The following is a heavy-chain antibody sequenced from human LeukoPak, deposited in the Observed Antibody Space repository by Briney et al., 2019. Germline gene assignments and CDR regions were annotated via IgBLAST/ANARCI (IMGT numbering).Heavy chain of an antibody. Sequence: ASVKVSCKVSGYTLTELSMHWVRQAPGKGLEWMGGFDPEDGETLYAQKFQGRVTMTEDTSTDTAYMELTSLRSEDTAVYFCATNLLTYYYDTLPFDVWGQGTMVTVSS. CDR2: FDPEDGET. CDR3: ATNLLTYYYDTLPFDV. V-gene: IGHV1-24*01. D-gene: IGHD3-22*01. J-gene: IGHJ3*01. CDR1: GYTLTELS.